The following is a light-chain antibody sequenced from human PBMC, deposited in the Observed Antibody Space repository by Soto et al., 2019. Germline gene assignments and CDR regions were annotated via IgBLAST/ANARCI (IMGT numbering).Light chain of an antibody. J-gene: IGKJ4*01. CDR3: QQFSSSAVT. V-gene: IGKV3-20*01. CDR1: QTVRNNY. CDR2: DAS. Sequence: EFVLTQSQGTLSLSPGERATLSCRASQTVRNNYLARYQQKPGQAPKLLIHDASSRATGISDRFSGGGSGIDFLLTIRRGEREDFGLYYCQQFSSSAVTYGGGTKVEIK.